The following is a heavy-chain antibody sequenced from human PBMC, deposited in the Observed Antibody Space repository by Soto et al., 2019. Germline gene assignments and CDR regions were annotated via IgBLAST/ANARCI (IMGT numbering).Heavy chain of an antibody. D-gene: IGHD2-21*02. J-gene: IGHJ5*02. Sequence: SVKVSCKASGFTFTSSAVQWVRQARGQRLEWIGWIVVGSGNTNYAQKFQERVTITRDMSTSTAYMELSSPRSEDTAVYYCAAERAYCGGDCPNWFDPWGQGTLVTVSS. CDR3: AAERAYCGGDCPNWFDP. V-gene: IGHV1-58*01. CDR1: GFTFTSSA. CDR2: IVVGSGNT.